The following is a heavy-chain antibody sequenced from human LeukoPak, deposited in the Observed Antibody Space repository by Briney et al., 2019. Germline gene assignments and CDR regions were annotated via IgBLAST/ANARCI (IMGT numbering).Heavy chain of an antibody. D-gene: IGHD6-13*01. Sequence: PSETLSLTCAVSGGSISSSSYYWGWIRQPPGKGLVWIGCIYHRGSTYYNPYVTSRLTISVYTSKNQFSLKLSSGPSADTAVYYCARRQLPDYWGQGTLVTVSS. CDR2: IYHRGST. J-gene: IGHJ4*02. V-gene: IGHV4-39*01. CDR1: GGSISSSSYY. CDR3: ARRQLPDY.